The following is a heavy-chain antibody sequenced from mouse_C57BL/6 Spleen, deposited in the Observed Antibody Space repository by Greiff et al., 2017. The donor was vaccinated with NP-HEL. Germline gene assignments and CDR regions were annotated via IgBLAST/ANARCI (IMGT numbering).Heavy chain of an antibody. Sequence: EVKVEESGGGLVQPGGSMKLSCVASGFTFSNYWMNWVRQSPEKGLEWVAQIRLKSDNYATHYAESVKGRFTISRDDSKSSVYLQMNNLRAEDTGIYYCTAYYSNFHWYFDVWGTGTTVTVSS. CDR1: GFTFSNYW. J-gene: IGHJ1*03. D-gene: IGHD2-5*01. CDR2: IRLKSDNYAT. V-gene: IGHV6-3*01. CDR3: TAYYSNFHWYFDV.